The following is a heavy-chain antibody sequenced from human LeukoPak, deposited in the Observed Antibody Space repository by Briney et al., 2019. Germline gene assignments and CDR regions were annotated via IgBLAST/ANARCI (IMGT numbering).Heavy chain of an antibody. Sequence: GGSLRLSCAASGFTFSRYGMSWVRQAPGKGLEWVSVVAYDGRTQYYADSVKGRFTISRDNSRNTLSLQMDSLRADDTAFYYCAKETHQMVAKSFDSWGLGTLVTVSS. J-gene: IGHJ4*02. CDR3: AKETHQMVAKSFDS. CDR1: GFTFSRYG. D-gene: IGHD2-15*01. V-gene: IGHV3-30*18. CDR2: VAYDGRTQ.